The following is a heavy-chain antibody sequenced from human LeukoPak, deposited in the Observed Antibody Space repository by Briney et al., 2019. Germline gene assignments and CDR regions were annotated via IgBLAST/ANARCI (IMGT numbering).Heavy chain of an antibody. CDR2: ISGSGGST. J-gene: IGHJ6*04. CDR3: AKDGSNSSSLYYYYYGMDV. CDR1: GFTFSSYA. Sequence: GGSLRLSCAASGFTFSSYAMSWVRQAPAKGLEWVSAISGSGGSTYYADSVKGRFTISRDNSKNTLYLQMNSLRAEDTAVYYCAKDGSNSSSLYYYYYGMDVWGKGTTVTVSS. V-gene: IGHV3-23*01. D-gene: IGHD6-13*01.